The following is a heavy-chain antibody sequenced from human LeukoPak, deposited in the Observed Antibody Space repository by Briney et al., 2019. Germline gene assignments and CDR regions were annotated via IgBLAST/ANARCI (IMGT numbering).Heavy chain of an antibody. J-gene: IGHJ5*02. D-gene: IGHD1-26*01. V-gene: IGHV4-59*01. CDR2: IYYSGST. CDR1: GASISSYY. CDR3: ARDQGSWWFDP. Sequence: SETLSLTCTVSGASISSYYWNWVRQPPGRGLEWGGDIYYSGSTDYNPSPKSRVTISLDTSKNQFSLKLTSVTAADTAVYYCARDQGSWWFDPWGQGTLVTVSS.